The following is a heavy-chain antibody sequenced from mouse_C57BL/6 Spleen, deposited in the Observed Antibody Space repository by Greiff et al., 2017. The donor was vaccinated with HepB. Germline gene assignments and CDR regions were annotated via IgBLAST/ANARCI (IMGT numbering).Heavy chain of an antibody. J-gene: IGHJ4*01. CDR3: ARLLSYYYAMDY. V-gene: IGHV5-12*01. CDR2: ISNGGGST. CDR1: GFTFSDYY. D-gene: IGHD2-1*01. Sequence: EVQLVESGGGLVQPGGSLKLSCAASGFTFSDYYMYWVRQTPEKRLEWVAYISNGGGSTYYPDTVKGRFTISRDNAKNTLYLQMSRLKSEDTAMYYCARLLSYYYAMDYWGQGTSVTVSS.